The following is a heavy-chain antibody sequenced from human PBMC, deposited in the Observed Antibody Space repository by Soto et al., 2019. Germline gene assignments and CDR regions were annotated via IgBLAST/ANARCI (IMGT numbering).Heavy chain of an antibody. CDR3: AKEMYSSSSFDY. CDR2: ISGSGGST. D-gene: IGHD6-6*01. Sequence: EVQLLESGGGLVQPGGSLRVCCAASGFTFRSYAMNWVRQAPGKGLEWVSAISGSGGSTYYADSVKGRFSISRDNSKNTLYLQMISLRAEDTAVYFCAKEMYSSSSFDYWGQGTLVTVSS. CDR1: GFTFRSYA. J-gene: IGHJ4*02. V-gene: IGHV3-23*01.